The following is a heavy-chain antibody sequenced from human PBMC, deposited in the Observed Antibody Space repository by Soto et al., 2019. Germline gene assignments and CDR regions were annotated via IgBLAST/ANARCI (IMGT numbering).Heavy chain of an antibody. J-gene: IGHJ4*02. V-gene: IGHV1-18*01. CDR1: GYTFTSYG. Sequence: GASAKVSCKASGYTFTSYGISWVRRAPGQGLEWMGWISAYNGNTNYAQKLQGRVTMTTDTSTSTAYMELSSLRSDDTAVYYCARDCCGYSYGYSYWGQGTLVTVSS. CDR2: ISAYNGNT. D-gene: IGHD5-18*01. CDR3: ARDCCGYSYGYSY.